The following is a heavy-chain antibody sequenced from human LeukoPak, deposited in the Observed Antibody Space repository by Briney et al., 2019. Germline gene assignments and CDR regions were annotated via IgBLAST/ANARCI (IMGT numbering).Heavy chain of an antibody. CDR1: GGTFSSYA. J-gene: IGHJ5*02. Sequence: ASVKVSCKASGGTFSSYAISWVRQATGQGLEWMGWMNPNSGNTGYAQKFQGRVTLTRDTSISTAYMELSSLRSEDTAVYYCARNFLPRRANWFDPWGQGTLVTVSS. V-gene: IGHV1-8*03. CDR2: MNPNSGNT. CDR3: ARNFLPRRANWFDP. D-gene: IGHD2/OR15-2a*01.